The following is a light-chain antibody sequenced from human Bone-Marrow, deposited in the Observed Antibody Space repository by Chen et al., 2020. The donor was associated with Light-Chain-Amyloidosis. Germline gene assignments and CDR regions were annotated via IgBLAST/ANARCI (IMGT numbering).Light chain of an antibody. CDR3: CAYTGSSTWV. V-gene: IGLV2-23*01. CDR2: GDF. CDR1: NSDVGNYNL. J-gene: IGLJ3*02. Sequence: QSALTQPASVSGSPGQSITISCTASNSDVGNYNLVSWYQQHPGKAPKLIIYGDFKRPSGGSNRFSGYKSGNTASLTISGLQNEDEAHYHCCAYTGSSTWVFGGGTKLTVL.